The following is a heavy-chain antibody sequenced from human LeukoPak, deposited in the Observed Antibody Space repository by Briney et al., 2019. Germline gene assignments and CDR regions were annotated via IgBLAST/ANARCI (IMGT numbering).Heavy chain of an antibody. CDR3: ARALAVAGNGIINWFDP. CDR1: GYTFTSYY. Sequence: ASVKVSCKASGYTFTSYYMHWVRQAPGQGLEWMGIINPSGGSTSYAQKFQGRVTMTRDTSTSTVYMELSSLRSEDTAVYYCARALAVAGNGIINWFDPWGQGTLVTVSS. CDR2: INPSGGST. D-gene: IGHD6-19*01. V-gene: IGHV1-46*01. J-gene: IGHJ5*02.